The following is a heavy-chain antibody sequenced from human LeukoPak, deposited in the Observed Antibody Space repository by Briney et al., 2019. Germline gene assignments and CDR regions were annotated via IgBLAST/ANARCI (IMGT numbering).Heavy chain of an antibody. CDR2: IKQDGSDT. Sequence: QSGGSLRLSCAASEFTFSTYWMSWVRQAPGKGLEWVANIKQDGSDTYYVDSVRGRFIISRDNAKNSLYLQMNSLRVEDTAVYYCARDRQLGMDVWGKGTTVTVSS. CDR1: EFTFSTYW. D-gene: IGHD6-13*01. J-gene: IGHJ6*04. CDR3: ARDRQLGMDV. V-gene: IGHV3-7*01.